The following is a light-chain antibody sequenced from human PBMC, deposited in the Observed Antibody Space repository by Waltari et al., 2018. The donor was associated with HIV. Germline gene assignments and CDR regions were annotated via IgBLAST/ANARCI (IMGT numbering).Light chain of an antibody. J-gene: IGKJ2*01. V-gene: IGKV1-5*03. CDR2: KTS. CDR1: QIINNW. Sequence: DVQMTQSPSTLSAGVGDKVTITCRASQIINNWLAWYQQKPGKPPKLLIYKTSYLESGGPRRFSGSGSGAVFTLMIDGLQPDDFATYYCQQYNSHSYAFGQGTKVDVK. CDR3: QQYNSHSYA.